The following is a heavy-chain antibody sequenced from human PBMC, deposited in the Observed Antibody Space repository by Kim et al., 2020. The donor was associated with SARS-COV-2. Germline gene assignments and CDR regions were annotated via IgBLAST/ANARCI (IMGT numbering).Heavy chain of an antibody. D-gene: IGHD6-13*01. CDR3: ARESSSWYSRWFDH. CDR1: GGSFSGYY. Sequence: SETLSLTCAVYGGSFSGYYWSWIRQPPGKGLEWIGDINHSGSTNYNPSRKSRVTITVDTSKNQFSLKLSSVTAADTAVYYCARESSSWYSRWFDHWGQGTLVTVSS. V-gene: IGHV4-34*01. CDR2: INHSGST. J-gene: IGHJ5*02.